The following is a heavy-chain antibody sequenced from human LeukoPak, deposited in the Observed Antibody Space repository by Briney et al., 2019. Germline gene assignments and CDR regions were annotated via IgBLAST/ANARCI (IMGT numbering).Heavy chain of an antibody. CDR3: ARTARHLDY. J-gene: IGHJ4*02. Sequence: GGSLRLSCEASGFTFSDPYMSWIRQAPGKGLECLSYISGSGTDINYADSVRGRFTISRDSAKNLLYLQMNDLRLEDTAVYYCARTARHLDYWGQGTLVTVSS. V-gene: IGHV3-11*04. CDR2: ISGSGTDI. D-gene: IGHD5-18*01. CDR1: GFTFSDPY.